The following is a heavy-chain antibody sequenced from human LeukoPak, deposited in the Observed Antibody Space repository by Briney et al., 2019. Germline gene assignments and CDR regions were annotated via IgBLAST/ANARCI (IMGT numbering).Heavy chain of an antibody. CDR2: IYSSGNT. CDR3: ARWGAAAGADY. CDR1: DDSFSTYY. V-gene: IGHV4-4*07. Sequence: PSETLSLTCTASDDSFSTYYWSWIRQPAGKGLEWIGRIYSSGNTNYNPSLKSRVTMSVDTSKSQFSLNLSSVTAADTATYYCARWGAAAGADYWGQGTLVIVSS. D-gene: IGHD6-13*01. J-gene: IGHJ4*02.